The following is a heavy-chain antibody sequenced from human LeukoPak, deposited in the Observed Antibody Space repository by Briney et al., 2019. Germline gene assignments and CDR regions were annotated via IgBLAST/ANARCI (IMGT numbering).Heavy chain of an antibody. V-gene: IGHV5-51*03. CDR3: ARPRGYSGYDLEN. CDR1: GYSFTGYW. J-gene: IGHJ4*02. CDR2: IYPGDSDT. Sequence: PGESLKISCKGSGYSFTGYWIGWVRQMPGKGLEWMGIIYPGDSDTRYSPSFQGQVTISADKSISTAYLQWSSLKASDTAMYYCARPRGYSGYDLENWGQGTLVTVSS. D-gene: IGHD5-12*01.